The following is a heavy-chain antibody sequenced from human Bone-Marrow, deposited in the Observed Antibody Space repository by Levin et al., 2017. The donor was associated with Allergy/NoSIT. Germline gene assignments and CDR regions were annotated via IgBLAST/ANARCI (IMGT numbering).Heavy chain of an antibody. J-gene: IGHJ4*02. Sequence: SETLSLTCSVSGASITSPDYYWTWVRQPPGKGLEWIGYISYTGTTHYHPSLRSRVTISVDTSKSQFSLRLNSVTAADTAVYFCVRGAYFTASDRRLDSWGQGTLVTVSS. CDR3: VRGAYFTASDRRLDS. CDR2: ISYTGTT. CDR1: GASITSPDYY. V-gene: IGHV4-30-4*01. D-gene: IGHD3-16*01.